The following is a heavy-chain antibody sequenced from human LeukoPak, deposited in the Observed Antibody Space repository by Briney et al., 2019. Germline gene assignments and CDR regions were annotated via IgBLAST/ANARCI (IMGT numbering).Heavy chain of an antibody. CDR1: GFTFTRHA. CDR3: TKEPELLPSGDWFDP. D-gene: IGHD1-14*01. V-gene: IGHV3-23*01. CDR2: IGASGRNT. J-gene: IGHJ5*02. Sequence: GGSLRLSCAASGFTFTRHAMSWVRRAPGKGLEWVSGIGASGRNTYYADSVQGRFTISRDNSQDKLFLQMNSLRDDDTAIYYCTKEPELLPSGDWFDPWGQGTLVTVSS.